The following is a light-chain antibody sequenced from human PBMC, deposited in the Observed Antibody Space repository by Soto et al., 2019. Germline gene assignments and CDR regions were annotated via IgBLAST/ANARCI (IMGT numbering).Light chain of an antibody. CDR3: QQYNNWVT. CDR2: DTS. Sequence: EIVMTQSTDTLSVSPGEGATLSCRASQSVGSNLARYQQKPGQAPRLIIYDTSTSATGIPARFSGSGSGTEFTLTISSLQSEDFAVYYCQQYNNWVTFGGGTKVEIK. CDR1: QSVGSN. V-gene: IGKV3D-15*01. J-gene: IGKJ4*01.